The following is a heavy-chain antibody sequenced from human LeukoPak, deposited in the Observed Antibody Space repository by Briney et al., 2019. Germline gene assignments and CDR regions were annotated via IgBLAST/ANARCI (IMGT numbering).Heavy chain of an antibody. Sequence: PSETLSLTCTVSGGSVSSGSYYWSWIRQPPGRGLEWIGYIYYSGSTNYNPSLKSRVTISVDTSKNQFSLKLSSVTAADTAVYYCARDSPQWLDYYYYYGMDVWGQGTTVTVSS. V-gene: IGHV4-61*01. CDR3: ARDSPQWLDYYYYYGMDV. CDR2: IYYSGST. CDR1: GGSVSSGSYY. J-gene: IGHJ6*02. D-gene: IGHD6-19*01.